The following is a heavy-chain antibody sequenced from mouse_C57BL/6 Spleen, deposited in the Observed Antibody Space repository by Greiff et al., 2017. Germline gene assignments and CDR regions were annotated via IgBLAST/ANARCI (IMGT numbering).Heavy chain of an antibody. V-gene: IGHV3-6*01. CDR3: AREGLLPHWYFDV. J-gene: IGHJ1*03. CDR1: GYSITSGYY. Sequence: VQLQQSGPGLVKPSQSLSLTCSVTGYSITSGYYWNWIRQFPGNKLEWMGYISYDGSNNYNPSLKNRTSITRDTSKNQFFLKLNSVTTEDTATYYCAREGLLPHWYFDVWGTGTTVTVSS. CDR2: ISYDGSN. D-gene: IGHD1-1*01.